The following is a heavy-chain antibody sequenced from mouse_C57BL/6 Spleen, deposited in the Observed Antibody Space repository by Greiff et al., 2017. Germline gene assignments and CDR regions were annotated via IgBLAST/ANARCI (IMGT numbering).Heavy chain of an antibody. D-gene: IGHD1-1*01. J-gene: IGHJ1*03. CDR3: ARTTVVPHWYFDV. Sequence: VQLQQPGAELVKPGASVKLSCKASGYTFTSYWMHWVKQRPGQGLAWIGMIHPNSGSTNYNEKFKSKATLTVDKSSSTAYMQLSSLTSEDSAVYYCARTTVVPHWYFDVWGTGTTVTVSS. CDR2: IHPNSGST. CDR1: GYTFTSYW. V-gene: IGHV1-64*01.